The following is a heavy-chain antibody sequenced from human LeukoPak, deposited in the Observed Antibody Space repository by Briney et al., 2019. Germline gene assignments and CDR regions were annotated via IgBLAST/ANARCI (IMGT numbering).Heavy chain of an antibody. D-gene: IGHD4-17*01. CDR3: ARVGTDYGDYSGALDI. CDR1: GGSISSGGYY. J-gene: IGHJ3*02. Sequence: SQTLSLTCTVSGGSISSGGYYWSWIRQHPGKGLEWIGYIYYSGSTYYNPSLKSRVTISVDTSKNQFSLKLSSVTAADTAVYYCARVGTDYGDYSGALDIWSQGTMVTVSS. V-gene: IGHV4-31*03. CDR2: IYYSGST.